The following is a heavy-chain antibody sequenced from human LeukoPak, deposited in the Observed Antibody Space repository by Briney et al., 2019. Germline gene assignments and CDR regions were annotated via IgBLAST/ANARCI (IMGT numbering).Heavy chain of an antibody. V-gene: IGHV4-34*01. CDR3: APLKSGYQLPGDY. CDR2: INHSGSA. CDR1: GGSFSGYY. Sequence: SETLSLTCAVYGGSFSGYYWSWIRQPPGKGLEWIGEINHSGSANYNPSLKSRVTISVDTSKNQFSLKLSSVTAADTAVYYCAPLKSGYQLPGDYWGQGTLVTVSS. J-gene: IGHJ4*02. D-gene: IGHD2-2*01.